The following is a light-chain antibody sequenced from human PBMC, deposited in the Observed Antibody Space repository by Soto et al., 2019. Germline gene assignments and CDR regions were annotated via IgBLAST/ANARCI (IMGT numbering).Light chain of an antibody. V-gene: IGKV3-20*01. CDR1: QSVGSNY. J-gene: IGKJ5*01. Sequence: VLTQSPGTLSLSPGERATLSCRASQSVGSNYLAWYQQKPGQAPRLLIYGASSSATGIPDRFSGSGSGTDFTLTISRLEPEAFAVYYCQQYGTSALITFGQGTRLEIK. CDR3: QQYGTSALIT. CDR2: GAS.